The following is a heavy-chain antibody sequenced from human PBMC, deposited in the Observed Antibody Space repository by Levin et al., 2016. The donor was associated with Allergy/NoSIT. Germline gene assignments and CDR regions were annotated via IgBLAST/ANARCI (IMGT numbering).Heavy chain of an antibody. V-gene: IGHV3-74*01. Sequence: GGSLRLSCAASGFTFSSYWMHWVRQAPGKGLVWVSRINSDGSSTSYADSVKGRFTISRDNAKNTLYLQMNSLRAEDTAVYYCATPTIVGATTDDYWGQGTLVTVSS. D-gene: IGHD1-26*01. CDR2: INSDGSST. CDR3: ATPTIVGATTDDY. CDR1: GFTFSSYW. J-gene: IGHJ4*02.